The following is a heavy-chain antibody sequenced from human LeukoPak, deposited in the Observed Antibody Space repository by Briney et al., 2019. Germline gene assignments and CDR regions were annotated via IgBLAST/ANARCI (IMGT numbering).Heavy chain of an antibody. CDR3: ARASSDCSGGSCHYYYGMDV. J-gene: IGHJ6*02. Sequence: GGSLRLSCAASGITVSYNYMSWVRQAPGKGLEWVSVIYSGGSTYYADSVKGRFTISRDNSKNTLYLQMNSLRAEDSAAYYCARASSDCSGGSCHYYYGMDVWGQGTTVTVSS. D-gene: IGHD2-15*01. V-gene: IGHV3-53*01. CDR2: IYSGGST. CDR1: GITVSYNY.